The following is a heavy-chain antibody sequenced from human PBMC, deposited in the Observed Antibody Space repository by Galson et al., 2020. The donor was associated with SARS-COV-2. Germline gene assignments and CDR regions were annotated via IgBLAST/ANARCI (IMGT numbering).Heavy chain of an antibody. CDR3: AKDFSSSWTYYCDY. V-gene: IGHV3-23*01. D-gene: IGHD6-13*01. J-gene: IGHJ4*02. CDR2: ISGSGGST. CDR1: GFTFSSYA. Sequence: GGSLRLSCAASGFTFSSYAMSWVRQAPGKGLEWVSAISGSGGSTYYADSVKGRFTISRDNSKNTLYLQMNSLRAEDTAVYYCAKDFSSSWTYYCDYWGQGTLVTVSS.